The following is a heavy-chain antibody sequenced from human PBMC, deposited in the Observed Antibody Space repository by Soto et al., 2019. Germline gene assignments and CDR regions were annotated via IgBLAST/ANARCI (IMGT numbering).Heavy chain of an antibody. CDR3: ARAVAPYLGTWFDP. Sequence: QLQLQESGSGLVKPSQTLSLTCAVSGGSISSGNSYSWSWIRQPLGKGLEWIGSISHTGSTSYNPCLKGRVSMPVDKSKNQFSLKLSSVTAADMAVYFCARAVAPYLGTWFDPWGQGTLVSVSS. V-gene: IGHV4-30-2*01. J-gene: IGHJ5*02. CDR2: ISHTGST. D-gene: IGHD3-16*01. CDR1: GGSISSGNSYS.